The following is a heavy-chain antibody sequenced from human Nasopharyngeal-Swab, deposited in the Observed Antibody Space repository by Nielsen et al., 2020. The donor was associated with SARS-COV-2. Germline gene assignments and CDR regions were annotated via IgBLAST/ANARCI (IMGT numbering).Heavy chain of an antibody. CDR3: AKGSYYYDSYGAFDI. D-gene: IGHD3-22*01. J-gene: IGHJ3*02. CDR2: ISYDGSNK. CDR1: GFAFSSYG. V-gene: IGHV3-30*18. Sequence: GASLEFSWAACGFAFSSYGMHWVRQAPGKGLEWVAVISYDGSNKYYADSVKGRFTISRDNSKNTLYLQMNSLRAEDTAVYYCAKGSYYYDSYGAFDIWGQGTMVT.